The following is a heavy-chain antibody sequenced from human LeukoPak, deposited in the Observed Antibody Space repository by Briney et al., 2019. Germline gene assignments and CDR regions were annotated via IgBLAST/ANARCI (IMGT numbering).Heavy chain of an antibody. CDR3: AKFPAGGVVIRDYYFDY. CDR2: INPKSGGT. J-gene: IGHJ4*02. CDR1: GYTFIDNG. Sequence: GASVKVSCKAFGYTFIDNGISWVRQAPGQGLEWMGWINPKSGGTHFSQSFQGRVTMTRDTSISTAYMELSWLRSDDTAVYYCAKFPAGGVVIRDYYFDYWGQGTLVTVSS. D-gene: IGHD3-3*01. V-gene: IGHV1-2*02.